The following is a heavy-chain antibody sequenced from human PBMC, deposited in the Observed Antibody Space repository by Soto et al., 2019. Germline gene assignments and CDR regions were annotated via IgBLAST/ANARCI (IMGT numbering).Heavy chain of an antibody. CDR1: GGSISSGGYS. V-gene: IGHV4-30-2*01. CDR3: ARVDYGSGSYPAFDS. J-gene: IGHJ4*02. Sequence: QLQLQESGSGLVKPSQTLSLTCAVSGGSISSGGYSWSWIRQPPGKGLEWIGYIYHSGSTYYNPYLNSRVTIAVDRSKNQFSLKLSSVTAADTAVYYCARVDYGSGSYPAFDSWGQGTLVTVSS. CDR2: IYHSGST. D-gene: IGHD3-10*01.